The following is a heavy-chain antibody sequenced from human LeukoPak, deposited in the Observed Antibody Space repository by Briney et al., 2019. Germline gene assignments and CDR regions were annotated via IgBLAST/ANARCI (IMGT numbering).Heavy chain of an antibody. CDR1: GGSFSGYY. J-gene: IGHJ5*02. D-gene: IGHD6-19*01. V-gene: IGHV4-34*01. Sequence: SETLSLTCAVYGGSFSGYYWSWIRQPPGKGLEWIGEINHSGSTNYNPSLKSRVTISVDTSKNQFSLKLSPVTAADTAVYYCARAGGSSAFNWFDPWGQGTLVTVSS. CDR2: INHSGST. CDR3: ARAGGSSAFNWFDP.